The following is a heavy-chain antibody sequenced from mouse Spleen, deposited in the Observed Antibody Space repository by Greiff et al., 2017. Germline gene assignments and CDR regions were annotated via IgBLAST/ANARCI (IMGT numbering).Heavy chain of an antibody. J-gene: IGHJ1*01. CDR2: ISSGGSYT. D-gene: IGHD2-4*01. CDR1: GFTFSSYA. Sequence: EVQRVESGGGLVKPGGSLKLSCAASGFTFSSYAMSWVRQTPEKRLEWVATISSGGSYTSYPDSVKGRFTLSRDNAKNTLYLQMSSLRSEDTAMYYCARQGAKITSLNWYFDVWGAGNTVTVSS. V-gene: IGHV5-9-3*01. CDR3: ARQGAKITSLNWYFDV.